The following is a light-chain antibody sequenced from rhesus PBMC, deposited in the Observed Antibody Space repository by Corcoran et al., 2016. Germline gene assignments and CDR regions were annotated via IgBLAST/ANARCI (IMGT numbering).Light chain of an antibody. CDR2: KAS. V-gene: IGKV1-74*01. CDR1: EKVNNY. Sequence: DIQMTQSPSSLSASVGDRVTITCRASEKVNNYINWYQQKPGKAPTLLIYKASTLQSGAPSRFSGGGSGTDYTFTISSLQPEDVATYCCQHGYGTPWTFGQGTKVEI. CDR3: QHGYGTPWT. J-gene: IGKJ1*01.